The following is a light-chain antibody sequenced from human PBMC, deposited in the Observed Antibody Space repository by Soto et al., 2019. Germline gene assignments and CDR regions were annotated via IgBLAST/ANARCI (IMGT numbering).Light chain of an antibody. CDR3: QQYVSSPPT. J-gene: IGKJ1*01. Sequence: EIMLTQSPGTLSLSPGERATLSCRASQSISSSYLAWYQQKPGQAPRLLIYDASSRATGIPDGFSGSGSGTDFTLTISRLEPEDFAVYYCQQYVSSPPTFGQGTKV. CDR1: QSISSSY. V-gene: IGKV3-20*01. CDR2: DAS.